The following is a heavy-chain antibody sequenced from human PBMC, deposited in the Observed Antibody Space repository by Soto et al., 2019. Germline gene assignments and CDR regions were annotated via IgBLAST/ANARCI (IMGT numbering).Heavy chain of an antibody. CDR3: ARDILTGYNYYYYGMDV. CDR1: GGSISSYY. J-gene: IGHJ6*02. V-gene: IGHV4-59*01. CDR2: IYYSGST. Sequence: SATLSLTCTVSGGSISSYYWSWIRQPPGKGLEWIGFIYYSGSTSCNPSLKSRVTISVDTSKNQFSLKLSSVTAADTAVYYCARDILTGYNYYYYGMDVWGQGTTVTVSS. D-gene: IGHD3-9*01.